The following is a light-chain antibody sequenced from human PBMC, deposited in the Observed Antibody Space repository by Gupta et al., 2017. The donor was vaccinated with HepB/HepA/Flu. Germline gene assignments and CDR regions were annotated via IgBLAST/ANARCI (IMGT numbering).Light chain of an antibody. CDR1: QSVLYSSNNQNY. J-gene: IGKJ4*01. CDR2: WAS. Sequence: DIVKTLTTDSLDASPGERDTSNCKSSQSVLYSSNNQNYLAWYQQKPGQPPKLLIYWASTRESGVPDRFSGSGSGTDFTLTISSLQAEDVAVYYCQQYYSTPLTFGGGTRVEIK. CDR3: QQYYSTPLT. V-gene: IGKV4-1*01.